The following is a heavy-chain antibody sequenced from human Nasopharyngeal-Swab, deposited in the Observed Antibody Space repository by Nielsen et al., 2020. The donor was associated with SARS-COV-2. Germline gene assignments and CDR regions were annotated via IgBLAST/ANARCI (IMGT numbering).Heavy chain of an antibody. CDR1: GFTSSSYS. V-gene: IGHV3-21*01. CDR3: ARDPQRDYCGGDCSYFDY. D-gene: IGHD2-21*02. CDR2: ISSSSSYI. J-gene: IGHJ4*02. Sequence: GESLKISCAASGFTSSSYSMNWVRQAPGKGLEWVSSISSSSSYIYYADSVKGRFTISRDNAKNSLYLQMNSLRAEDTAVYYCARDPQRDYCGGDCSYFDYWGQGTLVTVSS.